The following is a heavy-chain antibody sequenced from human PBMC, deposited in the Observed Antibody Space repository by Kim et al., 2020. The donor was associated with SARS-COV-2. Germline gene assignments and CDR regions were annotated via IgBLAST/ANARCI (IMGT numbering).Heavy chain of an antibody. V-gene: IGHV1-18*01. CDR3: ARRVGAVLGVVDV. CDR1: GYIFTSYG. Sequence: ASVKVSCKASGYIFTSYGGISWVRQAPGQGLEWMGWISSYNGNTNYAQKLQGRVTMTTDTSTSTAYMELRSLRSDDTAVYYCARRVGAVLGVVDVWGQGTTVTVSS. D-gene: IGHD1-26*01. CDR2: ISSYNGNT. J-gene: IGHJ6*02.